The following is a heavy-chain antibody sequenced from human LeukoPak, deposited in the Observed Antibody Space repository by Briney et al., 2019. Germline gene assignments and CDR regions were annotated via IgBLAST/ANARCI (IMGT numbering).Heavy chain of an antibody. V-gene: IGHV3-74*01. D-gene: IGHD1-26*01. J-gene: IGHJ4*02. CDR3: VRDNRSYNFDY. CDR1: GFTFDDYA. Sequence: GGSLRLSCAASGFTFDDYAMHWVRQAPGKGLVWVSCIKSDGSSTSIADSAKGRFTISRDNAKNTVYLQMNSLRAEDTAVYYCVRDNRSYNFDYWGQGTLVTVSS. CDR2: IKSDGSST.